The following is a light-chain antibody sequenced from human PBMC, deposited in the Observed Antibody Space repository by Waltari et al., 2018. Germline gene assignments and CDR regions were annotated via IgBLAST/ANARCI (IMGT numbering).Light chain of an antibody. J-gene: IGLJ2*01. V-gene: IGLV4-69*01. CDR3: QTWGTGIHVV. CDR2: VNSDGSH. CDR1: GGHSRYT. Sequence: QLVLTPSPSASASLGASLKLTCTLSGGHSRYTIARHQPQPEKGPRYLMKVNSDGSHSKGDGIPDRFSGSSSGAERYLTISSLQSEDEADYYCQTWGTGIHVVFGGGTKLTVL.